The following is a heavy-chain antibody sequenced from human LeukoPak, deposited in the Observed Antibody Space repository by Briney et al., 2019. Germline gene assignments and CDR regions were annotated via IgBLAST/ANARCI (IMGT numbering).Heavy chain of an antibody. CDR1: GGSISSGDYY. CDR2: IYYSGST. V-gene: IGHV4-30-4*01. CDR3: ARAVMITFGGVIVMGGFDY. D-gene: IGHD3-16*02. J-gene: IGHJ4*02. Sequence: SQTLSLTCTVSGGSISSGDYYWSWIRQPPGKGLEWIGYIYYSGSTYYNPSLKSRVTISVDTSKNQFSLKLSSVTAADTAVYYCARAVMITFGGVIVMGGFDYWGQGALVTVSS.